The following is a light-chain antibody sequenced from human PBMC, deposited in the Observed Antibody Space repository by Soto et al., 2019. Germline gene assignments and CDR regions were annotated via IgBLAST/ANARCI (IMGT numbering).Light chain of an antibody. CDR2: YAS. Sequence: EIVLTQSPATLSLSPGERATLSCRASQSINRYLAWYQQKPGQAPRLLIYYASNRAACIPARFSGSGSGTDFTLTISSLEPEDFAVYYCQKRSNWPPITFGQGTRLEIK. CDR3: QKRSNWPPIT. CDR1: QSINRY. J-gene: IGKJ5*01. V-gene: IGKV3-11*01.